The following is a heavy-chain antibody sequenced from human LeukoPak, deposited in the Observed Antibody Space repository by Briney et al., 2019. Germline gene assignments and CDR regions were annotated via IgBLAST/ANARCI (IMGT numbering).Heavy chain of an antibody. V-gene: IGHV3-21*06. CDR2: ISSSSRYI. J-gene: IGHJ6*02. Sequence: GGSLRLSCAASGFTFSSYSINWVRQAPGKGLEWVSSISSSSRYIHYADSVKGRFTISRDNAKNSLFLQMNSLRAEDTAVYYCAREPYSYYGMDIWGQGTTVTVSS. CDR3: AREPYSYYGMDI. CDR1: GFTFSSYS.